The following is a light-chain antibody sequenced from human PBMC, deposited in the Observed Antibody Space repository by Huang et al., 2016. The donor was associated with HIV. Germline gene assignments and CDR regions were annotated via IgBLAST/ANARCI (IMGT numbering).Light chain of an antibody. V-gene: IGKV1-9*01. CDR1: QGIGRY. CDR2: AAS. CDR3: QQLKTYPIT. J-gene: IGKJ3*01. Sequence: IQLTQSPSSLSASVGDRVTITCRASQGIGRYLVWYQQKPGKAPKLLIYAASTLQRGVPSGFSGSGSGTDFTLTIGSLQPEDFATYYCQQLKTYPITFGPGTQVDIK.